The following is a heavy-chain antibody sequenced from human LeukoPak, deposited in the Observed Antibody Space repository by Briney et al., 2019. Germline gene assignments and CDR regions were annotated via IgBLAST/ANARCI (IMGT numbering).Heavy chain of an antibody. CDR1: GGSISSGDYY. CDR2: IYYSGST. Sequence: SETLSLTCTVSGGSISSGDYYWRWIRQPPGKGLEWIGYIYYSGSTYYNPSLKSRITISVDTSKNQFSLKLSSVTAADTAVYYCAREDAKYDYVWGSYRYSFYFDYWGQGTLVTVSS. CDR3: AREDAKYDYVWGSYRYSFYFDY. J-gene: IGHJ4*02. D-gene: IGHD3-16*02. V-gene: IGHV4-30-4*08.